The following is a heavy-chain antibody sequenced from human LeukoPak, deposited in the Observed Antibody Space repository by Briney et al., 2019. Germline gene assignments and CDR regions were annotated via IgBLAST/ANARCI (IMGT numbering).Heavy chain of an antibody. CDR3: ARAWVYDTPVWGYYYYYYMDV. J-gene: IGHJ6*03. CDR2: IYYSGST. Sequence: PSETLSLTCTVSGGSISSYYWSWIRQPPGKGLEWIGYIYYSGSTNYNPSLKSRVTISVDTSKNQFSLKLSSVTAADTAVYYCARAWVYDTPVWGYYYYYYMDVWGKGTTVTISS. CDR1: GGSISSYY. D-gene: IGHD3-9*01. V-gene: IGHV4-59*01.